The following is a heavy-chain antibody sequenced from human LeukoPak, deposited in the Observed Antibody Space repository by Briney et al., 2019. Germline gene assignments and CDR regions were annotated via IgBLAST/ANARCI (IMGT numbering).Heavy chain of an antibody. D-gene: IGHD3-10*01. V-gene: IGHV3-11*04. J-gene: IGHJ4*02. Sequence: GGSLRLSCAASGFTFSDYYMSWIRQAPGKGLEWVSYISSSGSTIYYADSVKGRFTISRDNAKNSLYLQMNSLRAEDTAEYYCAGDSRLLWFGELLGWGQGTLVTVSS. CDR2: ISSSGSTI. CDR1: GFTFSDYY. CDR3: AGDSRLLWFGELLG.